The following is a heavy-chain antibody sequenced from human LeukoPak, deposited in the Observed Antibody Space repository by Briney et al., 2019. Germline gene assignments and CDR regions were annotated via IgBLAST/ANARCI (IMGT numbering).Heavy chain of an antibody. CDR1: GYTFTSYD. D-gene: IGHD1-26*01. V-gene: IGHV1-8*01. Sequence: ASVKVSCKAFGYTFTSYDINWVRQATGQGLEWMGWMNPNSGNTGYAQKFQGRVTMTRNTSISTAYMELSSLRSEDTAVYYCATFSGATKYASDDYWGQGTLVTVSS. CDR2: MNPNSGNT. J-gene: IGHJ4*02. CDR3: ATFSGATKYASDDY.